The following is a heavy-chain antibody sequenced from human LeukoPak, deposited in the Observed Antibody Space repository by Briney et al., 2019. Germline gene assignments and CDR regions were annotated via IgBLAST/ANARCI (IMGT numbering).Heavy chain of an antibody. CDR2: INPNSGGT. J-gene: IGHJ5*02. V-gene: IGHV1-2*06. Sequence: GASVKVSCKASGYTFTGYYMHWVRQAPGQGLEWMGRINPNSGGTNYAQKFQGRVTMTTDTYISTAYMELRRLRSDDTAVYYCATLAAQNWFDPWGQGTLVTVSS. CDR3: ATLAAQNWFDP. CDR1: GYTFTGYY. D-gene: IGHD6-13*01.